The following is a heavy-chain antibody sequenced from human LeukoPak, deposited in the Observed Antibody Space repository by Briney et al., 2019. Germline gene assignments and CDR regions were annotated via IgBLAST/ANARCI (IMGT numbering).Heavy chain of an antibody. J-gene: IGHJ6*03. CDR2: ISSSSSYI. CDR1: GFTFSSYS. Sequence: GGSLRLSCAASGFTFSSYSMNWVRQAPGKGLEWVSSISSSSSYIYYADSVKGRLTISRDNAKNSLYLQMNSLRAEDTAVYYCARAPGSGSYFDYMDVWGKGTTVTVSS. V-gene: IGHV3-21*01. D-gene: IGHD3-10*01. CDR3: ARAPGSGSYFDYMDV.